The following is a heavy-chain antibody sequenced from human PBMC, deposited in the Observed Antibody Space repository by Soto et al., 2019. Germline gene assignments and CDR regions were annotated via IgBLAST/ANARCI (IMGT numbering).Heavy chain of an antibody. V-gene: IGHV3-21*01. CDR1: GFTFSSYS. J-gene: IGHJ5*02. D-gene: IGHD3-9*01. CDR2: ISSSSSYI. CDR3: ARDLVTRDWFDP. Sequence: GSLRLSCAASGFTFSSYSMNWVRQAPGKGLEWVSSISSSSSYIYYADSVKGRFTISRDNAKNSLYLQMNSLRAEDTAVYYCARDLVTRDWFDPWGQGTLVTVSS.